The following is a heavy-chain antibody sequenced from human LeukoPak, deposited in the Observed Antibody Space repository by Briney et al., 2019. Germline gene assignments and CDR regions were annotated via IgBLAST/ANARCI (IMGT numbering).Heavy chain of an antibody. Sequence: PGGSLRLSCAASGFTFSSYAMSWVRQAPGKGLEWVSAISGSGGSTYYADSVKGRFTISRDNSNSTLYLQMNSLRADDTAVYYCAKDKSASSWPFDYWGQGTLVTVSS. CDR2: ISGSGGST. D-gene: IGHD6-13*01. V-gene: IGHV3-23*01. J-gene: IGHJ4*02. CDR1: GFTFSSYA. CDR3: AKDKSASSWPFDY.